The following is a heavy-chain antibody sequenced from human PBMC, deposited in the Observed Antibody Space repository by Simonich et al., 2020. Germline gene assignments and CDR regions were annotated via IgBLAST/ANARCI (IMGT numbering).Heavy chain of an antibody. CDR1: GYTFTSYG. Sequence: QVQLVQSGAEVKKPGASVKVSCKASGYTFTSYGISWVRQDPGQGLEWRGWIRAYKGKTTYAKKLKDRVTMTTDTSTSTAYMELRSLRSDDTAVNYCARSTTGTTAFEIWGQGTMVTVSS. D-gene: IGHD1-1*01. CDR3: ARSTTGTTAFEI. V-gene: IGHV1-18*01. CDR2: IRAYKGKT. J-gene: IGHJ3*02.